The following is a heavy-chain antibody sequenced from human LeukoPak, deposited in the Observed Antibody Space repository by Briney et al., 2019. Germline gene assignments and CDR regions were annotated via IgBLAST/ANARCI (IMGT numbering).Heavy chain of an antibody. CDR2: INPNSGGT. J-gene: IGHJ6*03. CDR3: ARVNFYDSSGYFQGYHYNYYMDV. Sequence: ASVKVSCKASGYTFTGYYMHWVRQAPGQGLEWMGWINPNSGGTNYAQKFQGRVTMTRDTSISTAYMELSRLRSDDTAVYYCARVNFYDSSGYFQGYHYNYYMDVWGKGTTVTVSS. CDR1: GYTFTGYY. D-gene: IGHD3-22*01. V-gene: IGHV1-2*02.